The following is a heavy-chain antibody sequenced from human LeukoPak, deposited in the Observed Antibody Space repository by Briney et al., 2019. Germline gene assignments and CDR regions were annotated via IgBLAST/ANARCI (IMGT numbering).Heavy chain of an antibody. Sequence: GGSLRLSCAASGFIFDSYNMNWVRQAPGKGLEWVSHISSSSNTIYYADSVKGRFTISRDNAKNSLFLQMYSLRDEDTAVYYCARALSQYYYDSSSAYWGQGTLVTVSS. V-gene: IGHV3-48*02. CDR1: GFIFDSYN. CDR3: ARALSQYYYDSSSAY. J-gene: IGHJ4*02. CDR2: ISSSSNTI. D-gene: IGHD3-22*01.